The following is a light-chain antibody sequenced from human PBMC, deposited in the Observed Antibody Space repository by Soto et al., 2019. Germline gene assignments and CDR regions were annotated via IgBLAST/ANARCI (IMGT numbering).Light chain of an antibody. CDR1: SSDVGGYNY. J-gene: IGLJ2*01. CDR3: LSYAGSTIVV. CDR2: EVT. Sequence: QSALTQPPSASGSPGQSVTISCTGTSSDVGGYNYVSWYQQPPGKAPKLMIYEVTKRPSGVPDRFSGSKSGNKASLTVSGLLAEDAADYYGLSYAGSTIVVFGGGTKLTVL. V-gene: IGLV2-8*01.